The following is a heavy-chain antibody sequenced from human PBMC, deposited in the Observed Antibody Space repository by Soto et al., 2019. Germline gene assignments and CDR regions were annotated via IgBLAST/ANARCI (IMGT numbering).Heavy chain of an antibody. D-gene: IGHD5-12*01. CDR1: GGTFTSFG. Sequence: QVQLVQSGAEVKRPGSSVKVSCKASGGTFTSFGISWVWQAPGQGLEWVGGIIPIFATANYAQKFLGRVAITADESTSTAYMDLSSLRSDDTAVFYCATYGPLMSGYDSPLDYWGQGTLVTVSS. V-gene: IGHV1-69*01. J-gene: IGHJ4*02. CDR3: ATYGPLMSGYDSPLDY. CDR2: IIPIFATA.